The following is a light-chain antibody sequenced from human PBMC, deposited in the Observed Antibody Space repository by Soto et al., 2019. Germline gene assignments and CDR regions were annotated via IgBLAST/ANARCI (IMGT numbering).Light chain of an antibody. CDR1: QSISSY. J-gene: IGKJ5*01. CDR2: AAS. V-gene: IGKV1-39*01. Sequence: DIQMTQSPSSLSASVGDRVTITCRASQSISSYLNWYQQKPGKAPKLLIYAASSLQSGVPSRFSGCGSGTDFNLAIRSLQPEYLATSYGQHGYSTPPITCGQGTRLEIK. CDR3: QHGYSTPPIT.